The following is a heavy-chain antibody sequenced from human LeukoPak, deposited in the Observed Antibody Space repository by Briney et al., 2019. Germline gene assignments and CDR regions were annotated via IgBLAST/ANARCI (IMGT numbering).Heavy chain of an antibody. V-gene: IGHV3-53*01. Sequence: GRSLRLSCAASGFTVITNYMSWVRQAPGKGLEWVSIIYSGGGTYYADSVKGRFTISRDNSKNTLYLQMNSLRAEDTAVYYCARHVLSGGNDAFDIWGQGTMVTVYS. CDR2: IYSGGGT. D-gene: IGHD4-23*01. J-gene: IGHJ3*02. CDR3: ARHVLSGGNDAFDI. CDR1: GFTVITNY.